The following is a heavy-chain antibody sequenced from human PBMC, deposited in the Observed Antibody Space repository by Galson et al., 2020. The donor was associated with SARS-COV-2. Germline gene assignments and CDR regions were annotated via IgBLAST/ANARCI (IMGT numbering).Heavy chain of an antibody. J-gene: IGHJ4*02. Sequence: ASVKVSCKASGYTFTSYGISWVRQAPGQGLEWMGWISAYNGNTNYAQKLQGRVTMTTDTSTSTAYMELRSLRSDDTAVYYCARDRLDATDYGDYVALDYWGQGTLVTVSS. D-gene: IGHD4-17*01. CDR3: ARDRLDATDYGDYVALDY. CDR1: GYTFTSYG. V-gene: IGHV1-18*04. CDR2: ISAYNGNT.